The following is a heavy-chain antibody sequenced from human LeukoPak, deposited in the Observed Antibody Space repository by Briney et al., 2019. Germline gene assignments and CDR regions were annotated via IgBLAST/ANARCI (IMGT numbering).Heavy chain of an antibody. Sequence: PSETLSLTCAVYGGSFSGYYWSWIRQPPGKGLEWIGEINHSGSTNYNPSLKSRVTISVDTSKNQFSLKLSSVTAADTAVYYCARSYYDSSGYYRIDYWGQGTLVTVSS. CDR1: GGSFSGYY. CDR3: ARSYYDSSGYYRIDY. V-gene: IGHV4-34*01. J-gene: IGHJ4*02. CDR2: INHSGST. D-gene: IGHD3-22*01.